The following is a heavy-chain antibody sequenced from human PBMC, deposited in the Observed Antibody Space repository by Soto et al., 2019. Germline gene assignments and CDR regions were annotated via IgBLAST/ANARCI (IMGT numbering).Heavy chain of an antibody. CDR1: GGSISRGGYS. CDR2: IYHSGSM. J-gene: IGHJ4*02. Sequence: SETLSLTCAVSGGSISRGGYSWSWLRQPPGKGLEWIGYIYHSGSMYYNPSLKSRVTISVDRSKNQFSLKLNSMTAADTAVYYCARHNYGSGSTYFDYWGQGTLVTVSS. CDR3: ARHNYGSGSTYFDY. V-gene: IGHV4-30-2*01. D-gene: IGHD3-10*01.